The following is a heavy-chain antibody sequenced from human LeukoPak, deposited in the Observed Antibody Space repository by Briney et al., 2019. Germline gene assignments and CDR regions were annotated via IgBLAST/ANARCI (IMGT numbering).Heavy chain of an antibody. CDR2: ISGSGGST. V-gene: IGHV3-23*01. D-gene: IGHD3-10*01. J-gene: IGHJ6*02. Sequence: PGGSLRLSCAASGFTFSSYAMSWVRQAPGKGLEWVSAISGSGGSTYYADSVKGRFTISRDNSKNTLYLQMNSLRAEDTAVYYCTRKMRSGSYYFGMDVWGQGTTVTVSS. CDR1: GFTFSSYA. CDR3: TRKMRSGSYYFGMDV.